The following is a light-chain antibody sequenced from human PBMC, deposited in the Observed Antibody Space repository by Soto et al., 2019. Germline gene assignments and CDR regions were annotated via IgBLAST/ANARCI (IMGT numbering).Light chain of an antibody. J-gene: IGKJ1*01. CDR2: GAS. CDR3: QQYTTSSWT. Sequence: EIVLTQSPGTLSLSPGDRATLSCRASQSVRSSSLAWYQQKPGQAPRLLIYGASSRATGIPDRFSGSGSGTDFTLTISGLEPEDFAVYYCQQYTTSSWTFGQGTKVDI. V-gene: IGKV3-20*01. CDR1: QSVRSSS.